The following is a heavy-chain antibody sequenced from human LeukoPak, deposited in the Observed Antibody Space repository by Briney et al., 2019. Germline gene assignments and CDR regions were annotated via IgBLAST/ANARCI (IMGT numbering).Heavy chain of an antibody. J-gene: IGHJ6*03. CDR3: ASGPVLGVVFITPYCRDV. D-gene: IGHD3-3*01. CDR2: IYHSGST. CDR1: GGSISAYY. V-gene: IGHV4-34*01. Sequence: PSETLSLTCAVYGGSISAYYWSWIRQPPGKGLEWIGEIYHSGSTNYNPSLKSRVTISVDTSKNQFSLKLSSVTAADTAVYYGASGPVLGVVFITPYCRDVWRKGTTLT.